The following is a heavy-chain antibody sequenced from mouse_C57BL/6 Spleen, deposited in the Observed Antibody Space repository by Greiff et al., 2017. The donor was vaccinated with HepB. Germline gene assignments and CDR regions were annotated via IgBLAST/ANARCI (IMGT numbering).Heavy chain of an antibody. V-gene: IGHV1-82*01. J-gene: IGHJ2*01. CDR2: IYPGDGDT. Sequence: VQLQQSGPELVKPGASVKISCKASDYAFSSSWMNWVKQRPGKGLEWIGRIYPGDGDTNYNGKFKGKATLTADKSSSTAYMQLSSLTSEDSAVYLCARSGDYDGYYFDYWGQGTTLTVSS. D-gene: IGHD2-4*01. CDR1: DYAFSSSW. CDR3: ARSGDYDGYYFDY.